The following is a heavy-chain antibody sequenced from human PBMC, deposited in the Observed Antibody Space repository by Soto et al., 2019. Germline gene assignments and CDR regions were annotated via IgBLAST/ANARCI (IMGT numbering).Heavy chain of an antibody. Sequence: QVQLVESGGGLVKPGGSLRLSCSASGFTFSDYYMTWIRQAPGKGLEWVSYISSTSSHTNYADSVEGRFTISRDNAKNSLYRQMNSLRAEDTAVYYCARAASERDYWGQGTLVTVSP. V-gene: IGHV3-11*06. D-gene: IGHD5-18*01. J-gene: IGHJ4*02. CDR3: ARAASERDY. CDR2: ISSTSSHT. CDR1: GFTFSDYY.